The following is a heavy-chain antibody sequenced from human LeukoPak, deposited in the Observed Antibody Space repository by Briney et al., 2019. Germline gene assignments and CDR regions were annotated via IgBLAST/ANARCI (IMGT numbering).Heavy chain of an antibody. CDR1: GFTFSSYA. D-gene: IGHD2-15*01. Sequence: GGSLRLSCAASGFTFSSYAMTWVRQAPGKGLEWVSGISGRGGSTYYADSVKGRFTISRDNSKNTLYLQMNSLRAEDTAVYYCARPGWRGNYWGQGTLVTVSS. V-gene: IGHV3-23*01. J-gene: IGHJ4*02. CDR3: ARPGWRGNY. CDR2: ISGRGGST.